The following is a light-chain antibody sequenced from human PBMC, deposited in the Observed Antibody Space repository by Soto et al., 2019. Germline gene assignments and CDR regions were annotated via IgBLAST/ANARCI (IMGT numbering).Light chain of an antibody. Sequence: DIQMTQSPSTLSASVGDRVTITCRASESSVTWLAWYQQRPGKAPNLLIYDASTLQNGVPSKFSGSGSGTEFTLTVNNLQPEDFATYYCQQYNSFPRTFGQGTKLEIK. V-gene: IGKV1-5*01. CDR3: QQYNSFPRT. J-gene: IGKJ2*01. CDR1: ESSVTW. CDR2: DAS.